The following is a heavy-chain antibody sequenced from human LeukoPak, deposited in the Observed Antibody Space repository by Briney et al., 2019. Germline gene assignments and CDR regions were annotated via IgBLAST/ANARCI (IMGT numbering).Heavy chain of an antibody. D-gene: IGHD3-9*01. CDR3: ARAMILTGYYKGDFDY. J-gene: IGHJ4*02. CDR1: GGSFSGYY. CDR2: INHSGST. Sequence: PSETLSLTCAVYGGSFSGYYWSWIRQPPGKGLEWIGEINHSGSTNYSPSLKSRVTISVDTSKNQFSLKLSSVTAADTAVYYCARAMILTGYYKGDFDYWGQGTLVTVSS. V-gene: IGHV4-34*01.